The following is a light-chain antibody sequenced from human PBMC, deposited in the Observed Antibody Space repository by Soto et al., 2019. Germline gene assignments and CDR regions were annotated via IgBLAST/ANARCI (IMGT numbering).Light chain of an antibody. CDR2: AAS. CDR1: QGISSY. J-gene: IGKJ1*01. V-gene: IGKV1-8*01. CDR3: QKYYSYPPT. Sequence: AIRITQPPSSLSTSKLDTVKITFLASQGISSYLAWYQQKPGKAPKLLIYAASTLQSGVPSRFSGSGSGTDFTLTISCLQSEDFATYYCQKYYSYPPTCGKGHKVDIK.